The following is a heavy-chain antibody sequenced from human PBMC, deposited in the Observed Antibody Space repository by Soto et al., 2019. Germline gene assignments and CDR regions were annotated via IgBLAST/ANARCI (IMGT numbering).Heavy chain of an antibody. J-gene: IGHJ5*02. D-gene: IGHD1-26*01. CDR1: GASLSRYY. Sequence: LSLTCNVSGASLSRYYWSWIRQPPGKGLEWIGRIYATGDTDYNPSLKSRISMSVDMSKKQFSLTLRSVTAADTAIYYCVRDGTKNLRDRFEPWGRGILVTVSS. CDR3: VRDGTKNLRDRFEP. CDR2: IYATGDT. V-gene: IGHV4-4*07.